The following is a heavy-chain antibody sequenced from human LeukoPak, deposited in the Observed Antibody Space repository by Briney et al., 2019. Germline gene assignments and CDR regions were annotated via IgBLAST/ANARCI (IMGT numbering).Heavy chain of an antibody. CDR2: INPNSGGT. D-gene: IGHD3-3*01. Sequence: GASVKVSFKASGYTFTGYYLHWVRQAPGQGLEWMGWINPNSGGTKYAQKFQGRVTMTRDTSISTAYMELSRLRSDDTAVYYCARGGYYDFWSGYFTFDYWGQGTLVTVSS. V-gene: IGHV1-2*02. CDR1: GYTFTGYY. J-gene: IGHJ4*02. CDR3: ARGGYYDFWSGYFTFDY.